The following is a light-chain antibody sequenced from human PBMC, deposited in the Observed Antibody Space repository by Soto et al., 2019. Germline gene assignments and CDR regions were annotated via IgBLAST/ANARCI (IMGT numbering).Light chain of an antibody. CDR1: QSINTY. CDR2: AAS. J-gene: IGKJ1*01. V-gene: IGKV1-39*01. CDR3: QQSYSTPRT. Sequence: DIQMTQSPSSLSASVGDRVTIACRASQSINTYLNWYQQKPGKAPKLLIYAASSLQSGVPSRFSGSVSGTDFTLTISSLQPEDFATYYCQQSYSTPRTFGQGTQVDIK.